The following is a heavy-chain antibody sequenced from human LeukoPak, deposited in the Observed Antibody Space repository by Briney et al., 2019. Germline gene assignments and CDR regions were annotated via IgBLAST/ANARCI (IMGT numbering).Heavy chain of an antibody. D-gene: IGHD1-14*01. CDR3: VKDNPLDY. CDR2: IRYDGNIK. CDR1: GFTFSSYG. J-gene: IGHJ4*02. V-gene: IGHV3-30*02. Sequence: GGSLRLSCGASGFTFSSYGMLWVRQSPGKGLEWVAFIRYDGNIKFYADSMKGRFTISRDNSKNTLYLHINSPRPEDTALYYCVKDNPLDYWGQGTLVTVSS.